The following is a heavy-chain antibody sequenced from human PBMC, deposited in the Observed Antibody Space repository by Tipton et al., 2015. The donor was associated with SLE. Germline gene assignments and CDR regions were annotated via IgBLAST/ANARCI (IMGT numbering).Heavy chain of an antibody. D-gene: IGHD7-27*01. V-gene: IGHV4-39*07. CDR1: GDSITSDIYY. CDR2: VYDSGTT. J-gene: IGHJ6*03. CDR3: VRGPWAYYYYMDV. Sequence: TLSLTCFVSGDSITSDIYYWGWIRQPPGKGLEWIGSVYDSGTTHYNPSLKSRVTMSVDTSKTQFSLKLGSLTAADTAVYYCVRGPWAYYYYMDVWGKGTKVTVSS.